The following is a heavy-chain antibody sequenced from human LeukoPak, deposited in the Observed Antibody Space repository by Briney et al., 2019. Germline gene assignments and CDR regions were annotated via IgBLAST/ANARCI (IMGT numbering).Heavy chain of an antibody. J-gene: IGHJ4*02. D-gene: IGHD2-2*01. CDR1: GFTFSSYA. CDR2: ISYDGSNK. V-gene: IGHV3-30-3*01. Sequence: PPGRSLRLSCAASGFTFSSYAMHWVRQAPGKGLEWVAVISYDGSNKYYADSVKGRFTISRDNSKNTLYLQMNSLRAEDTAVYYCARDPADYCSSTSCYYDYWGQGTLVTVSS. CDR3: ARDPADYCSSTSCYYDY.